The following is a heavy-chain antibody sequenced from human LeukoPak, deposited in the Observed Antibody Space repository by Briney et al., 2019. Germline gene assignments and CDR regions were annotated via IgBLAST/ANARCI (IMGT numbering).Heavy chain of an antibody. CDR1: GYTFTGYY. D-gene: IGHD6-19*01. CDR2: INPNSGGT. Sequence: ASVKVSCKASGYTFTGYYMHWVRQAPGQGREWMGWINPNSGGTNYAQKFQGRVTMTRDTSISTAYMELSRLRSDDTAVYYCARARGSSGWYGYWGQGTLVTVSS. J-gene: IGHJ4*02. CDR3: ARARGSSGWYGY. V-gene: IGHV1-2*02.